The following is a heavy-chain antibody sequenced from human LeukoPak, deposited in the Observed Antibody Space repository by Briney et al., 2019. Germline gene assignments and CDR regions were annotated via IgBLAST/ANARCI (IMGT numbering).Heavy chain of an antibody. CDR3: AKAGGLERYYFDY. V-gene: IGHV3-21*01. D-gene: IGHD3-16*01. J-gene: IGHJ4*02. CDR2: ISSSSSYI. CDR1: GFTFSSYS. Sequence: GGSLRLSCAASGFTFSSYSMNWVRQAPGKGLEWVSSISSSSSYIYYADSVKGRFTISRDNAKNSLYLQMNSLRAEDTAVYYCAKAGGLERYYFDYWGQGTLVTVSS.